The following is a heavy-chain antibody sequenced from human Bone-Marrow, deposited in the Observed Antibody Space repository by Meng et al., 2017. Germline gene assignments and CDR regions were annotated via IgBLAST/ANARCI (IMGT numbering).Heavy chain of an antibody. CDR1: GGSISSYY. Sequence: SETLSLTCTVSGGSISSYYWSWIRQPPGKGLEWIGYIYYSGSTNYNPSLKSRVTISVDTSKNQFSLKLSSVTAADTAVYFCAKDLGSGSWHGLDVWGQGTTVTVSS. CDR3: AKDLGSGSWHGLDV. D-gene: IGHD3-10*01. V-gene: IGHV4-59*01. CDR2: IYYSGST. J-gene: IGHJ6*02.